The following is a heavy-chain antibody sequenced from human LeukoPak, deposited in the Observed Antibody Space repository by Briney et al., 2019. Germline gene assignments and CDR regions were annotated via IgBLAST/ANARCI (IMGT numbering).Heavy chain of an antibody. CDR1: GFTFSSCS. J-gene: IGHJ3*02. CDR3: ARVKVSGAFDI. Sequence: GGSLRLSCAASGFTFSSCSMHWVRQAPGKGLEYVSAISSNGGSTYYANSVKGRFTISRDNSKNTLYLQMGSLRGEDMAVYYCARVKVSGAFDIWGQGTMVTVSS. V-gene: IGHV3-64*01. D-gene: IGHD1-14*01. CDR2: ISSNGGST.